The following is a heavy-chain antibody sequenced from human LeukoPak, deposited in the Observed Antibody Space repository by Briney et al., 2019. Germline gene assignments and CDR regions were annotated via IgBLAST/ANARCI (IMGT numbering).Heavy chain of an antibody. CDR3: ACTMVRGVMNWFDP. Sequence: GGSLRLSCAASGFTFSSYWMHWVRQAPGKGLVWVSRINSDGSSTSYADSVKGRFTISRDNAKNTLYLQMNSLRAEDTAVYYCACTMVRGVMNWFDPRGQGTLVTVSS. J-gene: IGHJ5*02. D-gene: IGHD3-10*01. V-gene: IGHV3-74*01. CDR2: INSDGSST. CDR1: GFTFSSYW.